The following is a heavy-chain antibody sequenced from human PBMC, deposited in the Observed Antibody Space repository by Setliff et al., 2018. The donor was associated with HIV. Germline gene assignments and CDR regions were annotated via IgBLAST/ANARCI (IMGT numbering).Heavy chain of an antibody. CDR2: LYSDGTT. CDR3: ARAIAAPGTPST. J-gene: IGHJ4*02. V-gene: IGHV3-53*01. CDR1: GFTVSNNY. Sequence: PGGSLRLSCAASGFTVSNNYMTWVRQAPGKGLEWVSVLYSDGTTYYTDSVKGRFTISRDDSKNTLLLQMNSLRVEDTAVYYCARAIAAPGTPSTWGQGTLVTVSS. D-gene: IGHD6-13*01.